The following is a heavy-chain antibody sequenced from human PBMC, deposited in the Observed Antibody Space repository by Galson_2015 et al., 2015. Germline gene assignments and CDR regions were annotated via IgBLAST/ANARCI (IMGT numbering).Heavy chain of an antibody. J-gene: IGHJ4*02. CDR3: ARGIYDSSGYFYY. CDR1: GFTFSSYA. CDR2: ISYDGSNK. V-gene: IGHV3-30-3*01. Sequence: SLRLSCAASGFTFSSYAMHWVRQAPGKGLEWVAVISYDGSNKYYADSVKGRFTISRDNSKNTLYLQMNSLRAEDTAVYYCARGIYDSSGYFYYWGQGTLVTVSS. D-gene: IGHD3-22*01.